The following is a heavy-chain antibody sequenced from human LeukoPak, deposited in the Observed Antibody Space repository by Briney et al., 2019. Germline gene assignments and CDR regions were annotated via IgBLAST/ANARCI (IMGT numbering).Heavy chain of an antibody. CDR3: ARGLGSGSYYGS. CDR1: GYTFTSYR. J-gene: IGHJ5*02. V-gene: IGHV1-46*01. D-gene: IGHD3-10*01. Sequence: ASVKVSCKASGYTFTSYRMHWVRQAPGQGLEWMGIINPSDGSATYAQKFQGRVTMTRDTSTSTVYMELSSLRSEDTAVYYCARGLGSGSYYGSWGQGTLVTVSP. CDR2: INPSDGSA.